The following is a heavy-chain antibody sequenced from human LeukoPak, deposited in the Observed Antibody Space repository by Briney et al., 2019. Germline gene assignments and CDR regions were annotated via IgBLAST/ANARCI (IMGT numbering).Heavy chain of an antibody. Sequence: GASVKVSCKASGYTFTSYGINWVRQAPGQGLEWMGWISAYNGNTNYAQKLQGRVTMTTDTSTSTAYMELSRLRSDDTAVYYCARDFRSYGSGSYSPKERYMDVWGKGTTVTISS. J-gene: IGHJ6*03. CDR1: GYTFTSYG. CDR3: ARDFRSYGSGSYSPKERYMDV. D-gene: IGHD3-10*01. CDR2: ISAYNGNT. V-gene: IGHV1-18*01.